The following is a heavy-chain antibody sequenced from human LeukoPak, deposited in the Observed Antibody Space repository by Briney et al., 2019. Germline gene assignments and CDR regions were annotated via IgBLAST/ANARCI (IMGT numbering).Heavy chain of an antibody. V-gene: IGHV4-59*08. D-gene: IGHD3-10*01. CDR3: ARVTRITMVRVFDY. Sequence: KPSETLSLTCTVSGGSISSYYWSWIRQPPGKGLEWIGYIYYSGSTNYNPSLKSRVTISVDTSKNQFSLKLSSVTAADTAVYYCARVTRITMVRVFDYWGQGTLVTVSS. CDR2: IYYSGST. CDR1: GGSISSYY. J-gene: IGHJ4*02.